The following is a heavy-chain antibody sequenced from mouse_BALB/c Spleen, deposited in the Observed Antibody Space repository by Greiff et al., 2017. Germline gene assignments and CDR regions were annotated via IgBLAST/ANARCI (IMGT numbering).Heavy chain of an antibody. Sequence: VKLVESGPELVKPGASVKMSCKASGYTFTDYVISWVKQRTGQGLEWIGEIYPGSGSTYYNEKFKGKATLTADKSSNTAYMQLSSLTSEDSAVYFCARKGLTGTPFAYWGQGTLVTVSA. CDR3: ARKGLTGTPFAY. V-gene: IGHV1-77*01. D-gene: IGHD4-1*01. J-gene: IGHJ3*01. CDR2: IYPGSGST. CDR1: GYTFTDYV.